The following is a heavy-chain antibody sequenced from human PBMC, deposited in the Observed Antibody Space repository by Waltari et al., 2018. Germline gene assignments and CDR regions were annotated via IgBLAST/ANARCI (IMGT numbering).Heavy chain of an antibody. J-gene: IGHJ4*02. CDR1: GYTFTDYY. V-gene: IGHV1-2*02. CDR3: VCRIAETYFDY. Sequence: QVQRVQSGAEVKKPGASVKVSCQASGYTFTDYYIQWVRQAPGHGLEWMGWIIPDSGGTNYAQKFQGRVTMTRDTSISTAYMELSRLRSDDTAVYYCVCRIAETYFDYWGQGTLVTVSS. D-gene: IGHD6-13*01. CDR2: IIPDSGGT.